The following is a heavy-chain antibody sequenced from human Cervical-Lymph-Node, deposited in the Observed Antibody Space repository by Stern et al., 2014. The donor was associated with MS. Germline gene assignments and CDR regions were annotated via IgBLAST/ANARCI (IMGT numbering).Heavy chain of an antibody. CDR2: IHHSGST. Sequence: VHLVESGPGLVRPSQTLSLTCTVSGGSISSGGYYWSWIRQHPGKGLEWIGYIHHSGSTTYNPSLQSRLTISVDTSKNQFSLKLSAVTAADTAVYYCAREPDVWGSVEDWGQGTLVTVSS. V-gene: IGHV4-31*03. D-gene: IGHD7-27*01. CDR3: AREPDVWGSVED. CDR1: GGSISSGGYY. J-gene: IGHJ4*02.